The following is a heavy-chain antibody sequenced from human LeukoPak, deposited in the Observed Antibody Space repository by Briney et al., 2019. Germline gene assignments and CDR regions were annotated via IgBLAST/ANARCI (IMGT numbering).Heavy chain of an antibody. CDR1: GYTFTGYY. CDR2: IIPFFGTT. D-gene: IGHD5-18*01. CDR3: ARGDVDTAMVYRY. V-gene: IGHV1-69*06. J-gene: IGHJ4*02. Sequence: SVKVSCKASGYTFTGYYMHWVRQAPGQGLEWMAGIIPFFGTTNYAQKFQGRVTITADKSTSTAYMELSSLRSEDTAVYYCARGDVDTAMVYRYWGQGTLVTVSS.